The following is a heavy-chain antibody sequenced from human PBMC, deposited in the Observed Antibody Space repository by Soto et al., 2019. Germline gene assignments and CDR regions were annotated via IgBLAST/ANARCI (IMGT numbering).Heavy chain of an antibody. CDR2: ISRDGGTK. Sequence: QVQLVESGGGVVQPGRSLRLSCAVSGFTVSTYGMHWVRQAPGKGLEWVAVISRDGGTKYYADSVKGRFTISRDNSRNKLFLEMNSVRGDDMAVYYCAGEVASGYWGQGTLVTVSS. CDR1: GFTVSTYG. V-gene: IGHV3-30*03. CDR3: AGEVASGY. D-gene: IGHD2-21*01. J-gene: IGHJ4*02.